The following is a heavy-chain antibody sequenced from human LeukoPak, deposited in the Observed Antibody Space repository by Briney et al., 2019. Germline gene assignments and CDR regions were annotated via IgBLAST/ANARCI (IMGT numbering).Heavy chain of an antibody. CDR1: GGSISSYY. D-gene: IGHD2-2*02. CDR2: IYYSGST. J-gene: IGHJ6*02. CDR3: ARRMSVVVPAAIRRYYYYGMDV. Sequence: SETLSLTCTVSGGSISSYYWSWIRQPPGKGLEWIGYIYYSGSTNYSPSLKSRVTISVDTSKNQFSLKLSSVTAADTAVYYCARRMSVVVPAAIRRYYYYGMDVWGQGTTVTVSS. V-gene: IGHV4-59*08.